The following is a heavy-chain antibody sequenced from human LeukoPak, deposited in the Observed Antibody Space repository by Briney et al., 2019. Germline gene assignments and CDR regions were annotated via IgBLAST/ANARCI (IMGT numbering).Heavy chain of an antibody. Sequence: GESLKISCKGSGYSFTSYWIGWVRQMPGKGLEWMGIIYPGDSDTRYSPSFQGQVTISADKSISTAYLQWSSLKASDTAMYYCARPRPSQISGASQESGAPDPFDIWGQGTMVTVSS. CDR1: GYSFTSYW. CDR2: IYPGDSDT. D-gene: IGHD7-27*01. J-gene: IGHJ3*02. V-gene: IGHV5-51*01. CDR3: ARPRPSQISGASQESGAPDPFDI.